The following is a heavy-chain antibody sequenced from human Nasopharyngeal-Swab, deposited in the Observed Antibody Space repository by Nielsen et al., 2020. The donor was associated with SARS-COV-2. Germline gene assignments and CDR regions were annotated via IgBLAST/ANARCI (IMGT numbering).Heavy chain of an antibody. CDR1: GYTFTSYG. J-gene: IGHJ4*02. D-gene: IGHD6-19*01. CDR2: ISAYNGNT. CDR3: ARAVGQQWLVRRNYFDY. V-gene: IGHV1-18*01. Sequence: ASVKVSCKASGYTFTSYGISWVRQAPGQGLEWMGWISAYNGNTNYARKLQGRVTMTTDTSTSTAYMELRSLRSDDTAVYYCARAVGQQWLVRRNYFDYWGQGTLVTVSS.